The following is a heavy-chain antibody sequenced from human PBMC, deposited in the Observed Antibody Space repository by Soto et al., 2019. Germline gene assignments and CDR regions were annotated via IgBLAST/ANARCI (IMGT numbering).Heavy chain of an antibody. J-gene: IGHJ3*02. CDR3: AIGLESYFTPGVFDI. D-gene: IGHD1-26*01. V-gene: IGHV3-48*03. CDR1: GFTLSSYS. Sequence: PGASLRLSCAASGFTLSSYSMNWVRQAPGKGLEWVSYVDTSGNTKYYADSVKGRVTISRDNAKNSLYLQMNSLRAEDTAVYYFAIGLESYFTPGVFDIWGQGTMVT. CDR2: VDTSGNTK.